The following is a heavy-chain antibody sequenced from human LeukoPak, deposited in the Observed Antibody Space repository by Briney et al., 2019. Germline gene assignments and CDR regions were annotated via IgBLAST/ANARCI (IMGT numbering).Heavy chain of an antibody. J-gene: IGHJ6*03. D-gene: IGHD3-22*01. CDR2: IYTSGST. Sequence: PSETLSLTCTVSGGSISSGSYYWSWIRQPAGKGLEWIGRIYTSGSTNYNPSLKSRVTISVDTSKNQFSLKLSSVTAADTAVYYCARGLSPVVTPYYYYYMDVWGKGTTVTVSS. CDR1: GGSISSGSYY. CDR3: ARGLSPVVTPYYYYYMDV. V-gene: IGHV4-61*02.